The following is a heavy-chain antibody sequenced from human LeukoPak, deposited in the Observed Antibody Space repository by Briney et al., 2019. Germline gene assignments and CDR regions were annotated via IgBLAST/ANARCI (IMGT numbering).Heavy chain of an antibody. J-gene: IGHJ4*02. V-gene: IGHV1-46*01. CDR3: ARDPLLRRYFDY. CDR1: GGTFSSYA. Sequence: ASVKVSCKASGGTFSSYAISWVRQAPGQGLEWMGIINPSGGSTSYAQKFQGRVTMTRDTSTSTVYMELSSLRSEDTAVYYCARDPLLRRYFDYWGQGTLVTVSS. CDR2: INPSGGST.